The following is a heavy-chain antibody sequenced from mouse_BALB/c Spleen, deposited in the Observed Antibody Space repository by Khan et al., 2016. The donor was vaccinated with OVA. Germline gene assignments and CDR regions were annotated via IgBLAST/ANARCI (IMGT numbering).Heavy chain of an antibody. D-gene: IGHD2-14*01. CDR3: ARPGNKYERVFDY. CDR2: INPYNDGT. V-gene: IGHV1S136*01. CDR1: GYTFTRYL. Sequence: EVQLQQSGPELVKPGASVKMSCKASGYTFTRYLMHWVKQKPGQGLEWIGYINPYNDGTKYNEKFKGKATLTSDKSSSIAYMELNNLTSDDSAVYYCARPGNKYERVFDYWGQGTTLTVSS. J-gene: IGHJ2*01.